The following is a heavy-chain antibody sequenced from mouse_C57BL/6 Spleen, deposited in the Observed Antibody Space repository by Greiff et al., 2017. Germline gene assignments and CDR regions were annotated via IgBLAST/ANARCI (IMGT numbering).Heavy chain of an antibody. Sequence: KPGQGLEWIGEIDPSDSYTNYNQKFKGKATLTVDTSSSTAYMQLSSLTSEDSAVYYCASLLLRGYFDVWGTGTTVTVSS. J-gene: IGHJ1*03. D-gene: IGHD1-1*01. CDR3: ASLLLRGYFDV. V-gene: IGHV1-50*01. CDR2: IDPSDSYT.